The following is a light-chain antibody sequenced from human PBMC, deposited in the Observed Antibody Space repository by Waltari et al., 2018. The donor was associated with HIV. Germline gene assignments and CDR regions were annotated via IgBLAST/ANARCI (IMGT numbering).Light chain of an antibody. CDR3: CSYAGTYTWV. J-gene: IGLJ3*02. CDR2: DVN. Sequence: QSALTQPRSVSGSPGQSVTISCTGTSSDVGGYDYVSWYQQHPGKAPQHRCYDVNNRSPVVTDRFPGSKSGNSASLGISGLQADDEADYFCCSYAGTYTWVVGGGTKLTVL. V-gene: IGLV2-11*01. CDR1: SSDVGGYDY.